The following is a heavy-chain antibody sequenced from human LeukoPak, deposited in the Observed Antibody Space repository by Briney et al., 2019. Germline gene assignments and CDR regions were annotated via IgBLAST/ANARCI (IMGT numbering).Heavy chain of an antibody. CDR3: ARDENWFDP. V-gene: IGHV4-34*01. CDR1: GGSFSGYY. Sequence: SETLSLTCAVYGGSFSGYYWSWIRQPPGKGLEWIGEINHSGSTNYNPFLKSRVTISADTSKTQFSLKLSSVTAADTAVYYCARDENWFDPWGQGTLVTVSS. CDR2: INHSGST. J-gene: IGHJ5*02.